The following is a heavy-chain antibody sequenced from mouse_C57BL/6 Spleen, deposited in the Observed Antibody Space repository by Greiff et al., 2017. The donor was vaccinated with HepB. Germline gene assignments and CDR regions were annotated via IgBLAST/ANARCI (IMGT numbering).Heavy chain of an antibody. CDR2: ISSGGDYI. CDR3: TRDPGSNYYFDY. V-gene: IGHV5-9-1*02. CDR1: GFTFSSYA. D-gene: IGHD1-1*01. J-gene: IGHJ2*01. Sequence: EVKLVESGEGLVKPGGSLKLSCAASGFTFSSYAMSWVRQTPEKRLEWVAYISSGGDYIYYADTVKGRFTISRDNARNTLYLQMSSLKSEDTAMYYCTRDPGSNYYFDYWGQGTTLTVSS.